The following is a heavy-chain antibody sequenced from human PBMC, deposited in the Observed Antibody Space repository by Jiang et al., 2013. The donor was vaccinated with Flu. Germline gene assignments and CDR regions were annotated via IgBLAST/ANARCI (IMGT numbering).Heavy chain of an antibody. J-gene: IGHJ6*02. Sequence: LLKPSETLSLTCTVSGGSISSYYWSWIRQPPGKGLEWIGYIYYSGSTNYNPSLKSRVTISVDTSKNQFSLKLSSVTAADTAVYYCARDRVVPAAMGDYYYYGMDVWGQGTTVTVSS. CDR1: GGSISSYY. CDR2: IYYSGST. D-gene: IGHD2-2*01. V-gene: IGHV4-59*01. CDR3: ARDRVVPAAMGDYYYYGMDV.